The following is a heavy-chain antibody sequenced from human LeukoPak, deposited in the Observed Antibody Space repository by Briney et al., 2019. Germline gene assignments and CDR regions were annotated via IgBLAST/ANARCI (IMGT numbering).Heavy chain of an antibody. J-gene: IGHJ4*02. CDR3: AKLFRTSDY. D-gene: IGHD2/OR15-2a*01. CDR1: GFTFSIYD. CDR2: IGGSGAGT. V-gene: IGHV3-23*01. Sequence: PGGSLGLSCAASGFTFSIYDMSWVGQAPGKGLECGSGIGGSGAGTYYADSVRGRFTISRDNTKNTLYLQMNSLRAADAPVHYCAKLFRTSDYWGQGTLVTVSS.